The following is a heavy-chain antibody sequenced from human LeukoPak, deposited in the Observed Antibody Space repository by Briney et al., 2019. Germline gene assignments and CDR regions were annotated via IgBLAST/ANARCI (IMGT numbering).Heavy chain of an antibody. CDR2: ISGSGGST. Sequence: PGGSLRLSCAASGFTFSSYAMSWVRQAPGKGLEWVSAISGSGGSTYYADSVKGRFTISRDNSKNTLYLQMNSLRAEDTAVYYCARRPYYYGSGSYYKRGVGYFDYWGQGTLVTVSS. CDR1: GFTFSSYA. V-gene: IGHV3-23*01. J-gene: IGHJ4*02. CDR3: ARRPYYYGSGSYYKRGVGYFDY. D-gene: IGHD3-10*01.